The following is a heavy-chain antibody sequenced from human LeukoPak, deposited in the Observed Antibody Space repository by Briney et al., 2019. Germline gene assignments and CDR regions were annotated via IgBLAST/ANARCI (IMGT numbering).Heavy chain of an antibody. J-gene: IGHJ1*01. D-gene: IGHD3-22*01. CDR1: GYSISSGYY. Sequence: SETLSLTCTVSGYSISSGYYWGWIRQPPGKGLEWIGSMYHSGSTYYNPSLKSRVTISVDTSKNQFSLKLNSVTAADTAVYYCARRSGYYYRSEYFQHWGQGTLVTVSS. V-gene: IGHV4-38-2*02. CDR3: ARRSGYYYRSEYFQH. CDR2: MYHSGST.